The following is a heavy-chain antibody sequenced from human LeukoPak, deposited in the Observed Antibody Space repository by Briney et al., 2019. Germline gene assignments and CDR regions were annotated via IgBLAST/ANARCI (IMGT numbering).Heavy chain of an antibody. CDR3: AKDLGGAKLFWNWFDP. D-gene: IGHD3-16*01. V-gene: IGHV3-23*01. CDR2: ISGSGDTT. Sequence: PGGSLRLSCATSGFIFSNYAVNWVRQAPGKGLEWVSIISGSGDTTYYADSVKGRFTISRDNSKNTLYLQMNSLRAEDTAVYYCAKDLGGAKLFWNWFDPWGQGTLVTVSS. J-gene: IGHJ5*02. CDR1: GFIFSNYA.